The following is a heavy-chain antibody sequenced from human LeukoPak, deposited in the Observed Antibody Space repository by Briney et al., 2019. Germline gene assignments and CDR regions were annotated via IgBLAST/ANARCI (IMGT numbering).Heavy chain of an antibody. J-gene: IGHJ6*03. V-gene: IGHV3-7*01. CDR1: GFTFSSYW. CDR3: ARGMYSSSWTDYYYYMDV. Sequence: GGSLRLSCAASGFTFSSYWMSWVRQAPGKGLEWVANIKQDGSEKYYVDSVKGRFTISRDNAKNSLYLQMNSLRAEDTAVYYCARGMYSSSWTDYYYYMDVWGKGTTVTVSS. D-gene: IGHD6-13*01. CDR2: IKQDGSEK.